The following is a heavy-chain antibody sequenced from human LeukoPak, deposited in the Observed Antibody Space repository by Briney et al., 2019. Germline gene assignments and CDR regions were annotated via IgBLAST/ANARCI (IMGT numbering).Heavy chain of an antibody. Sequence: ASVKVSCKASGYTFTSYGISWVRQAPGQGLEWMGWISAYNGNTNYAQKLQGRATMTTDTSTSTAYMELRSLRSDDTAVYYCARGVEDYVWGSYRSPLDYWGQGTLVTVSS. J-gene: IGHJ4*02. CDR3: ARGVEDYVWGSYRSPLDY. D-gene: IGHD3-16*02. CDR2: ISAYNGNT. CDR1: GYTFTSYG. V-gene: IGHV1-18*01.